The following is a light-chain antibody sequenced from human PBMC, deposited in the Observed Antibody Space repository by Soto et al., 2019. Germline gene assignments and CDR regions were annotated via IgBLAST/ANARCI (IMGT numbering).Light chain of an antibody. CDR2: DVS. V-gene: IGLV2-11*01. Sequence: QSVLTQPRSVSGSPGQSVTISCTGTSSDVGGYNFVSWYQQFPGKAPKLIIYDVSKRPSGVPDRFSGSKSGTTASLTISGLQAEDEADYYCCSYASTYTSVFGGGTQLTVL. J-gene: IGLJ2*01. CDR1: SSDVGGYNF. CDR3: CSYASTYTSV.